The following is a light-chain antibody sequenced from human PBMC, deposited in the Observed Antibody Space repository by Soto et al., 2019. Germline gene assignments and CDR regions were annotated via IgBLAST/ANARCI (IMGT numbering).Light chain of an antibody. CDR3: QHYNGYSEA. J-gene: IGKJ1*01. Sequence: EIVMTQAPATLSGSAGDRGTISCGASQTIRSSLAWYQQKPGQAPTLLIYGASTRETGLPARFSGSGSGTEFTLSIGSLQSDDFAVYYCQHYNGYSEAFGQGTKVDIK. CDR1: QTIRSS. CDR2: GAS. V-gene: IGKV3-15*01.